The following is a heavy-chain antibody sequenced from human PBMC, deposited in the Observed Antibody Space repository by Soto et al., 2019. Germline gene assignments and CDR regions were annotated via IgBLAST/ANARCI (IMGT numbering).Heavy chain of an antibody. CDR2: ISAYNGNT. J-gene: IGHJ3*02. D-gene: IGHD3-22*01. CDR1: GYTFTSYG. V-gene: IGHV1-18*01. Sequence: ASVKVSCKASGYTFTSYGISWVRQAPGQGLEWMGWISAYNGNTNYAQKLQGRVTMTTDTSTSTAYMELRSLRSDDTAVYYCGRGITMIVVVTEDDAFDIWGQGTMVTVSS. CDR3: GRGITMIVVVTEDDAFDI.